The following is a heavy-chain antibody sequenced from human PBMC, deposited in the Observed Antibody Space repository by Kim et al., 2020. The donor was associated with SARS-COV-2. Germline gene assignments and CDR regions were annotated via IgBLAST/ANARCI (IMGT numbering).Heavy chain of an antibody. CDR1: GFNFSTYE. CDR3: TRGWLGRADH. V-gene: IGHV3-48*03. D-gene: IGHD3-10*01. J-gene: IGHJ5*02. Sequence: GGSLRLSCAASGFNFSTYEINWVRQPPGKGLEWISYISNSGSATYYAESVKGRLAISRDNAENSLTLQINSLRVEDTATYYCTRGWLGRADHWGQGTLVTVSS. CDR2: ISNSGSAT.